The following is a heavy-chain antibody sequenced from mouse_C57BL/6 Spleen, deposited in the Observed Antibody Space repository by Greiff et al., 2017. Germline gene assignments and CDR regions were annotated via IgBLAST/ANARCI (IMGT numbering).Heavy chain of an antibody. Sequence: VQLQQSGPELVKPGASVKMSCKASGYTFTDYNMHWVKQSHGKSLEWIGYINPNNGGTSYNQKFKGKATLTVNKSSSTPYMHLRSLTSADSAVDYCARDRHRPGAMDYWGQGTSVTVSS. V-gene: IGHV1-22*01. CDR1: GYTFTDYN. D-gene: IGHD3-1*01. CDR3: ARDRHRPGAMDY. J-gene: IGHJ4*01. CDR2: INPNNGGT.